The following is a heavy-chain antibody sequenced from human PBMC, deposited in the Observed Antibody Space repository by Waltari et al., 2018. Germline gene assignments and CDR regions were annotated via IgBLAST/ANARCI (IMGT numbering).Heavy chain of an antibody. CDR2: IYHSGST. CDR3: ARHLTTPDAFDI. Sequence: QVQLQESGPGLVKPSETLSLTCAVSGYSISSGYYWGWIRQPPGKGLEWIGSIYHSGSTYYNPSLKSRVTISVDTSKNQFSLKLSSVTAADTAVYYCARHLTTPDAFDIWGQGTMVTVSS. J-gene: IGHJ3*02. CDR1: GYSISSGYY. V-gene: IGHV4-38-2*01. D-gene: IGHD3-9*01.